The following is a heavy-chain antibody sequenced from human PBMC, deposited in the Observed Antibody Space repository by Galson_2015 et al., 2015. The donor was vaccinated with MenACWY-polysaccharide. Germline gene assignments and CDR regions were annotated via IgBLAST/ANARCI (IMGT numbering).Heavy chain of an antibody. J-gene: IGHJ3*02. D-gene: IGHD3-22*01. CDR2: ISANSTYI. CDR1: GFTFSSYN. V-gene: IGHV3-21*04. Sequence: SLRLSCAASGFTFSSYNINWVRQAPGKGLEWVSAISANSTYIYYADSVEGRFTISRDDAKNSLYLQMNSLRPEDTAIYYCARRIAGSGPYDGAALDIWGQGTVVTVSS. CDR3: ARRIAGSGPYDGAALDI.